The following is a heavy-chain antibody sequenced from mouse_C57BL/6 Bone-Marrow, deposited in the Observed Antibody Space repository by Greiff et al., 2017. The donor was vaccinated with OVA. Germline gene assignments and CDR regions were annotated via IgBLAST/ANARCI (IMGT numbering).Heavy chain of an antibody. J-gene: IGHJ4*01. Sequence: EVKLMESGGGLVKPGGSLKLSCAASGFTFSSYAMSWVRQTPEKRLEWVATISDGCSYTYYPDNVQGRFTISRDNAKNNLYLQMSHLKSEDTAMYYCAREGLFTQDYWGQGTSVTVSS. CDR3: AREGLFTQDY. V-gene: IGHV5-4*01. CDR1: GFTFSSYA. CDR2: ISDGCSYT. D-gene: IGHD6-2*01.